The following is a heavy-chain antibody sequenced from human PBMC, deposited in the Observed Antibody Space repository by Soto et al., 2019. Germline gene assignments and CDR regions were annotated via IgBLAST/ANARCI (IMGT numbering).Heavy chain of an antibody. CDR3: AKVIVATIIKWHYFDY. CDR2: ISGSGGST. CDR1: GFTFSSYA. Sequence: GGSLRLSCAASGFTFSSYAMSWVRQAPGKGLEWVSAISGSGGSTYYADSVKGRFTISRDNSKNTLYLQMNSLRAEDTAVYYCAKVIVATIIKWHYFDYWGQGTLVTVSS. V-gene: IGHV3-23*01. J-gene: IGHJ4*02. D-gene: IGHD5-12*01.